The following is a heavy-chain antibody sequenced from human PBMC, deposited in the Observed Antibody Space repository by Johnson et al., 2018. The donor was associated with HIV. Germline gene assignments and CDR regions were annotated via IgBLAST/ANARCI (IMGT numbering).Heavy chain of an antibody. Sequence: MSWIRQAPGKGLEWVSYISSSGSTIYYADSVKGRFTISRDNAKNSLYLQMNSLRAEDTAVYYCAREAWGFGVAVDIWGQGTLVTVSS. J-gene: IGHJ3*02. CDR2: ISSSGSTI. V-gene: IGHV3-11*04. CDR3: AREAWGFGVAVDI. D-gene: IGHD3-10*01.